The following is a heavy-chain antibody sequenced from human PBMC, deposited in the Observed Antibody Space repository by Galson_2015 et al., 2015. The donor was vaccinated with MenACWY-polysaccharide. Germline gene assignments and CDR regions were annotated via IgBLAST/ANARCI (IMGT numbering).Heavy chain of an antibody. D-gene: IGHD1-26*01. Sequence: SLRLSCAASGFSFYNYAMHWVRQAPGKGLEWVAVIAHDDSNKFYADSVQGRFTISRDNSKNTLFLQMNSLRSEDTAVYYCARDTTLDYWGRGTLVTVSS. CDR2: IAHDDSNK. CDR1: GFSFYNYA. J-gene: IGHJ4*02. V-gene: IGHV3-30-3*01. CDR3: ARDTTLDY.